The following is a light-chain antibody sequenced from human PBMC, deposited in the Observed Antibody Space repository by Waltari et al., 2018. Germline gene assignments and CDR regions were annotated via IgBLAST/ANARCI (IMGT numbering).Light chain of an antibody. CDR3: QQYYITPYT. V-gene: IGKV4-1*01. CDR1: QSVLYSSNNNNQ. J-gene: IGKJ2*01. CDR2: WAS. Sequence: DIVMTQSPDSLAVSLGERATINCKSRQSVLYSSNNNNQLAWYQQKPGQPPKLLIYWASTRESGVPDRFSGSGSGTDFTLTISSLQAEDVAVYYCQQYYITPYTFGQGTKLEIK.